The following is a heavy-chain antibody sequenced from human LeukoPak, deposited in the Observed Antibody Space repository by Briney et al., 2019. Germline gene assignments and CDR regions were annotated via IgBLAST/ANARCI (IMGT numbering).Heavy chain of an antibody. Sequence: ASETLSLTCAVYGESFSGYYWNWIRQPPGKGLEWIGEINHSGNTKYNPSLKSRVTISADTSKNQFSLKLTSVTAADTAVYYCARYRGVVGFDFWGQGTLVTVSS. CDR1: GESFSGYY. CDR2: INHSGNT. D-gene: IGHD2-15*01. J-gene: IGHJ4*02. V-gene: IGHV4-34*01. CDR3: ARYRGVVGFDF.